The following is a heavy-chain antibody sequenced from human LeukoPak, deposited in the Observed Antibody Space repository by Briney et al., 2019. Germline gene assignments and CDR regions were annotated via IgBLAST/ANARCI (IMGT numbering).Heavy chain of an antibody. J-gene: IGHJ3*02. CDR2: IDPSDSYT. Sequence: GDSLRISCKGSGYSFTSYWISWVRQMPGKGLEWMGRIDPSDSYTNYSPSFQGHVTISADKSINTAYLQWSSLKASDTAMYYCARHRGGDYGLDAFDIWGQGTMVNVSS. CDR3: ARHRGGDYGLDAFDI. CDR1: GYSFTSYW. V-gene: IGHV5-10-1*01. D-gene: IGHD4-17*01.